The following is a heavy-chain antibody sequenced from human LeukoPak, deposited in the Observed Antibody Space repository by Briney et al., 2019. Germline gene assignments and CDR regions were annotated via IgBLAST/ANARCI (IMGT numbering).Heavy chain of an antibody. Sequence: SETLSLICTVSGDSITRRSYFWAWIRQRPRKGLEWIGSVYYTGNTYYNPSLKSRVTISLATSDNQVSLTVSSVTAADTAIYFCARHEPSSFYYESRGNWFDPWGQGALVTVSS. J-gene: IGHJ5*02. CDR1: GDSITRRSYF. CDR3: ARHEPSSFYYESRGNWFDP. V-gene: IGHV4-39*01. CDR2: VYYTGNT. D-gene: IGHD3-22*01.